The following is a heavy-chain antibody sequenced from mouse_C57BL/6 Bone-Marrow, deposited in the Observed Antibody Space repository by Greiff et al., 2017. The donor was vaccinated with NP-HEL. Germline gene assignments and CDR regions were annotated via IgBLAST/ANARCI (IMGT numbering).Heavy chain of an antibody. D-gene: IGHD4-1*01. CDR3: ARGNWDRRWYFDV. CDR1: GFSLSTSGMG. V-gene: IGHV8-12*01. J-gene: IGHJ1*03. Sequence: QVTLKESGPGILQSSQTLSLTCSFSGFSLSTSGMGVSWIRQPSGKGLEWLAHIYWDDDKRYNPSLKSRLTISKDTSRNQVFLKITSVDTADTATYYCARGNWDRRWYFDVWGTGTTVTVSS. CDR2: IYWDDDK.